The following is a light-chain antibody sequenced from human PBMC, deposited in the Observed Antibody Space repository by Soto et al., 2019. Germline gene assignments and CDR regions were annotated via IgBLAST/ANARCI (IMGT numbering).Light chain of an antibody. CDR2: SNN. Sequence: QSVLTQPPSASGTPGQSVTISCSGSSSNIGSNTVNWYQQLPGTAPKLLIYSNNQRPSGVPDRFSGSKSGTSASLAISGLQSDDEADYYCASWDDSLNGYLFGNGKKVTVL. V-gene: IGLV1-44*01. CDR3: ASWDDSLNGYL. J-gene: IGLJ1*01. CDR1: SSNIGSNT.